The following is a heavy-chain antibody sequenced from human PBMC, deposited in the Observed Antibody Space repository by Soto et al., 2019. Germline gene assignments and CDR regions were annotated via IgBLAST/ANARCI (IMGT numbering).Heavy chain of an antibody. J-gene: IGHJ4*02. Sequence: SETLSLTCTVSGGSISSYYWSWIRQPPGKGLEWIGYIYYSGSTNYNPSLKSRVTISVDTSKNQFSLKLSSVTAADTAVYYCARVPPSLTKYEPREGMSYLDCRGRGTRVPVSA. V-gene: IGHV4-59*01. CDR2: IYYSGST. D-gene: IGHD1-1*01. CDR3: ARVPPSLTKYEPREGMSYLDC. CDR1: GGSISSYY.